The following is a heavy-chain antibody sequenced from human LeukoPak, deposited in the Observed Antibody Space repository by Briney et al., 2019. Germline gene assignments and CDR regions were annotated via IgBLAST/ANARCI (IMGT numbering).Heavy chain of an antibody. Sequence: PSETLSLTCTVSGGSISSGSYYWSWIRQPPGKGLEWIGYIYYSGNTNYNPSLKRRATISVDTSKNQFLLKLSSVAAADTVVYYCARSGYSYGPVDYWGQGTLVTVSS. D-gene: IGHD5-18*01. CDR2: IYYSGNT. J-gene: IGHJ4*02. CDR3: ARSGYSYGPVDY. V-gene: IGHV4-61*01. CDR1: GGSISSGSYY.